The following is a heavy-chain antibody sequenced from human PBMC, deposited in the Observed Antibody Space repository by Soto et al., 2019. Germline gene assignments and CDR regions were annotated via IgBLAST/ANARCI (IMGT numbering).Heavy chain of an antibody. CDR1: GGSISSYY. D-gene: IGHD2-2*01. CDR2: IYYSGST. J-gene: IGHJ3*02. CDR3: ARTRHIVVVPATAFDI. V-gene: IGHV4-59*01. Sequence: PSGTLSLTCTVSGGSISSYYWSWIRQPLGKGLEWIGYIYYSGSTNYNPSLKSRVTISVDTSKNQFSLKLSSVTAADTAVYYCARTRHIVVVPATAFDIWGQGTMVTVSS.